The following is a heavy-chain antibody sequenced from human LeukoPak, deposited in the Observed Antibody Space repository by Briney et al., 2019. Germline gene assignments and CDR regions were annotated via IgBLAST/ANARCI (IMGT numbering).Heavy chain of an antibody. Sequence: SETLSLTCTVSGGSISSYYWSWIRQPAGKGLEWIGRIYTSGSTNYNPSLKSRVTISVDKSKNQFSLKLSSVTAADTAVYYCASERGYSGYDPSYYFYYMDVWGKGTTVTVSS. CDR1: GGSISSYY. D-gene: IGHD5-12*01. CDR3: ASERGYSGYDPSYYFYYMDV. V-gene: IGHV4-4*07. J-gene: IGHJ6*03. CDR2: IYTSGST.